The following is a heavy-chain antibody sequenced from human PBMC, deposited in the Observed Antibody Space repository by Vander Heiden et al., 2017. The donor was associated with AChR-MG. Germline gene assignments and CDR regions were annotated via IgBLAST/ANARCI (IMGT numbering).Heavy chain of an antibody. J-gene: IGHJ4*02. CDR3: ASVGVLKYYDYIWGSYRPQHYFDY. D-gene: IGHD3-16*02. CDR1: GGSITSGGYY. Sequence: QVQLLESGPGLVKPSQTLSLTCTVSGGSITSGGYYWCWIRQLPGKGLEWIGYIYYSGSTYYNPSRKSRVTRSVDTSKSQFSLKLSSVTAADTAVYYCASVGVLKYYDYIWGSYRPQHYFDYWVQGTLVTVSS. CDR2: IYYSGST. V-gene: IGHV4-31*03.